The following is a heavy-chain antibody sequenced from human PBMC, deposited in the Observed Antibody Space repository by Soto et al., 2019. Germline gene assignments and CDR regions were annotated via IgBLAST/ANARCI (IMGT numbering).Heavy chain of an antibody. CDR2: VSVRGDRT. J-gene: IGHJ6*02. CDR3: ARXIFAVEFDYYYYYGMDV. CDR1: GFTFSYYV. V-gene: IGHV3-23*01. Sequence: GGSLRLSCAAAGFTFSYYVINWVRRAPGKGLEWVSTVSVRGDRTYYADSVKGRFTISRDNSKNTLYLQMNSLRAEDTAVYYCARXIFAVEFDYYYYYGMDVWGQGTTVTVSS. D-gene: IGHD3-9*01.